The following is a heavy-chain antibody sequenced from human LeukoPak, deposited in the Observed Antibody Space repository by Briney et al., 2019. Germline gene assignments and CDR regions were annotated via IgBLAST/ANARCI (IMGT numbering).Heavy chain of an antibody. J-gene: IGHJ3*02. Sequence: PSETLSHTCAVYGGSFSGYYWSWIRQPPGKGLEWIGEINHSGSTNYNPSLKSRVTISIDTSKNQFSLKLSSVTTADTAVYYCARDLVTVTKGFDIWGLGTMVSVSS. CDR3: ARDLVTVTKGFDI. V-gene: IGHV4-34*01. CDR1: GGSFSGYY. CDR2: INHSGST. D-gene: IGHD4-17*01.